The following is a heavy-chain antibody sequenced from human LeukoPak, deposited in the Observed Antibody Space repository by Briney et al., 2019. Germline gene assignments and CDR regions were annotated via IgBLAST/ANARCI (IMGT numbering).Heavy chain of an antibody. CDR1: GGSVSSYY. J-gene: IGHJ3*02. Sequence: SETLSLTCTVSGGSVSSYYWSWIRRPPGRGLEWIAYLSHSGSSDSNPSLTSRVTTLVDTSKNQFSLKLTSVTAADTAVYYCARARYADAWYAFDIWGHGTMVTVSS. D-gene: IGHD2-2*01. V-gene: IGHV4-59*02. CDR2: LSHSGSS. CDR3: ARARYADAWYAFDI.